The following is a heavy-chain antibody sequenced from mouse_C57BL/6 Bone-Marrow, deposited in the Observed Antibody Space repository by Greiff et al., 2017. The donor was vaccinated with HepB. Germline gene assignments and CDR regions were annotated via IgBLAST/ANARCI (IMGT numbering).Heavy chain of an antibody. V-gene: IGHV5-16*01. Sequence: EVKLMESEGGLVQPGSSMKLSCTASGFTFSDYYMAWVRQVPEKGLEWVANINYDGSSTYYLDSLKSRFIISRDNAKNILYLQMSSLKSEDTATYYCARRVTTYYAMDYWGQGTSVTVSS. D-gene: IGHD2-2*01. J-gene: IGHJ4*01. CDR2: INYDGSST. CDR1: GFTFSDYY. CDR3: ARRVTTYYAMDY.